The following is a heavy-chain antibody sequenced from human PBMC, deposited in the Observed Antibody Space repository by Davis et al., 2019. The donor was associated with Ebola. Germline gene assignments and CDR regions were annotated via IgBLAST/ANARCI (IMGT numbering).Heavy chain of an antibody. CDR3: ARQLVQDLYFDY. Sequence: PGGSLRLSCTVSGGSISSYYWSWIRQPPGKGLEWIGYIYYSGSTNYNPSLKSRVTISVDTSKNQFSLKLSSVTAADTAVYYCARQLVQDLYFDYWGQGTLVTVSS. J-gene: IGHJ4*02. D-gene: IGHD6-6*01. CDR2: IYYSGST. CDR1: GGSISSYY. V-gene: IGHV4-59*01.